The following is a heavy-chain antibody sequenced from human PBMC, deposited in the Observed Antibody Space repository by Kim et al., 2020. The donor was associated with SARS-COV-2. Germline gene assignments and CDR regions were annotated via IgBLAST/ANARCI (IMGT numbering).Heavy chain of an antibody. D-gene: IGHD3-3*01. CDR1: GGSISSYY. V-gene: IGHV4-59*01. CDR3: ARAVIFGTWDY. J-gene: IGHJ4*02. Sequence: SETLSLTCTVSGGSISSYYWSWIRQPPGKGLEWIGYIYYSGSTNYNPSLKSRVTISVDTSKNQFSLKLSSVTAADTAVYYCARAVIFGTWDYWGQGTLVTVSS. CDR2: IYYSGST.